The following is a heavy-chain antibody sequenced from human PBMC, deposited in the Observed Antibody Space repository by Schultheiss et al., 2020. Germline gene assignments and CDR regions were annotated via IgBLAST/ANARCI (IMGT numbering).Heavy chain of an antibody. CDR1: GYTFTGYY. J-gene: IGHJ4*02. V-gene: IGHV1-2*02. D-gene: IGHD6-19*01. Sequence: ASVKVSCKASGYTFTGYYMHWVRQAPGQGLEWMGWISAYNGNTNYAQKFQGRVTVTRDTSINTAYMELSRLRSDDTAVYYCAREGVSSGWYDYWGQGTLVTVSS. CDR3: AREGVSSGWYDY. CDR2: ISAYNGNT.